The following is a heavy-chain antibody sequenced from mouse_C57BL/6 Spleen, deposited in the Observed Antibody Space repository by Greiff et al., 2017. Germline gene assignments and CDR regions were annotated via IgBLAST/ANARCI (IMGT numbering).Heavy chain of an antibody. CDR1: GYTFTDYS. D-gene: IGHD1-1*01. Sequence: VQLQQSGPELVKPGASVKISCKASGYTFTDYSMNWVKQSHGKSLEWIGDFNPNNGGTSYNQKFKGKATLTVEKSSSTAYMELRRLTSEDSAVDYCARGRDYYGSSYDYWGQGTTLTVSS. CDR3: ARGRDYYGSSYDY. CDR2: FNPNNGGT. V-gene: IGHV1-26*01. J-gene: IGHJ2*01.